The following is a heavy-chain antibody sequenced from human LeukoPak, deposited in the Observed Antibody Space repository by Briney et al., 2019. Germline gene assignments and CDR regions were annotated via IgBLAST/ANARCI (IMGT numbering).Heavy chain of an antibody. J-gene: IGHJ5*02. CDR3: ARSRSGATTPVNWFDP. D-gene: IGHD5-12*01. CDR2: IYYSGST. CDR1: GGSISSSSYY. V-gene: IGHV4-39*01. Sequence: NPSETLSLTCTVSGGSISSSSYYWGWIRQPPGKGLEWIGSIYYSGSTYYNPSLKSRVTISVDTSKNQFSLKLSSVTAADTAVYFCARSRSGATTPVNWFDPRGQGTLVTVSS.